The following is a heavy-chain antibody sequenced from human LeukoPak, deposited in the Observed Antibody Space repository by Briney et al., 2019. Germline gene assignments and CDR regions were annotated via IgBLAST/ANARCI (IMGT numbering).Heavy chain of an antibody. CDR1: GYTLTELS. V-gene: IGHV1-24*01. CDR3: ARDQGGSAAIDI. CDR2: FDPEDGET. Sequence: ASVKVSCKVSGYTLTELSMHWVRQAPGKGLEWMGGFDPEDGETIYAQKFQGRVTMTEDTSTDTAYMELSSLRSEDTAVYYCARDQGGSAAIDIWGQGTMVTVSS. D-gene: IGHD1-26*01. J-gene: IGHJ3*02.